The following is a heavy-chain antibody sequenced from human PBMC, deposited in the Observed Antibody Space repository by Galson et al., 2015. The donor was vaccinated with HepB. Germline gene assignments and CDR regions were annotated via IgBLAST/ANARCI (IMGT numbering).Heavy chain of an antibody. CDR1: GYDFSTYW. V-gene: IGHV5-51*01. CDR2: IYPDDSDT. D-gene: IGHD6-13*01. CDR3: ARQLRRSSSWYNSFDP. Sequence: QSGAEVKRPGESPNISCETSGYDFSTYWIGWVRQRPGQGLEWMAMIYPDDSDTRYSPSFQGQVTLSADKSTYTAYLHWSSLKASDTAIYYCARQLRRSSSWYNSFDPWGQGTLVIVST. J-gene: IGHJ5*02.